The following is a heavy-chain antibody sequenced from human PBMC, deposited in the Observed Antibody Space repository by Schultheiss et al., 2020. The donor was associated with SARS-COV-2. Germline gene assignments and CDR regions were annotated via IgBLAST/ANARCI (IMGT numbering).Heavy chain of an antibody. D-gene: IGHD3-22*01. V-gene: IGHV3-23*01. CDR2: ISGSGGST. Sequence: GGSLRLSCAAFGFTFSSYSMNWVRQAPGKGLEWVSAISGSGGSTYYADSVKGRLTISRDNSKNTLCLQVNSLRVEDTAVYYCARSDYYDSSGAFDYWGQGTLVTVSS. J-gene: IGHJ4*02. CDR3: ARSDYYDSSGAFDY. CDR1: GFTFSSYS.